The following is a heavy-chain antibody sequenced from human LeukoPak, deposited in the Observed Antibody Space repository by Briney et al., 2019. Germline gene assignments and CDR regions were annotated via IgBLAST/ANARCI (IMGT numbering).Heavy chain of an antibody. Sequence: GESLQSSCKGSGYSFTSYWIGWVRPMPGKGLEWRGIIYPGDSDTRYSPSFQGQVTISADKSISTAYLQWSSLKASDTAMYYCARQDSSGYPFDYWGQGTLVTVSS. CDR1: GYSFTSYW. CDR3: ARQDSSGYPFDY. V-gene: IGHV5-51*01. J-gene: IGHJ4*02. CDR2: IYPGDSDT. D-gene: IGHD3-22*01.